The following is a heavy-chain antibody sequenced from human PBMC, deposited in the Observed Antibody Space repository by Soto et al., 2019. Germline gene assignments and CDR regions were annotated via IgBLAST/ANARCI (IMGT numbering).Heavy chain of an antibody. J-gene: IGHJ5*02. V-gene: IGHV1-2*04. Sequence: QVQLVQSGAEVKKPGASVKVSCKASGYTFTGYYMHWVRQAPGQGLEWMGWINPNSGGTNYAQKFQGWVTMTRDTSISTAYMELSRLRSDDTAVYYCARERRYCISTSCYAGRGGWFDPWGQGTLVTVSS. CDR3: ARERRYCISTSCYAGRGGWFDP. CDR2: INPNSGGT. CDR1: GYTFTGYY. D-gene: IGHD2-2*01.